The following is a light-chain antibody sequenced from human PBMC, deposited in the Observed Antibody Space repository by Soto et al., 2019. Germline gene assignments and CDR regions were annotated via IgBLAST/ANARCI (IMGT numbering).Light chain of an antibody. CDR3: QQYDNLLPLT. J-gene: IGKJ4*01. Sequence: DIQMTQSPSSLSASVGDRVTITCQASQDISNYLNWYQQKPGKAPKLLIYGASNLETGVPSRFXGSGSGTDFTFTISSLQPEDIATYYCQQYDNLLPLTFGGGTKVEIK. CDR1: QDISNY. V-gene: IGKV1-33*01. CDR2: GAS.